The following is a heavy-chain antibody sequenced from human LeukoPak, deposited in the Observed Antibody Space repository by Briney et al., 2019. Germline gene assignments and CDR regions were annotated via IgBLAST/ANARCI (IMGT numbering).Heavy chain of an antibody. CDR2: ISYDGSNK. CDR3: ARDGHPYSSGWFFGMDV. Sequence: PGRSLRLSCAASGFTFSSYAMHWVRQAPGKGLEWVAVISYDGSNKYYADSVKGRFTISRDNSKNTLYLQMNSLRAEDTAVYYCARDGHPYSSGWFFGMDVWGQGTTVTVSS. V-gene: IGHV3-30*04. CDR1: GFTFSSYA. D-gene: IGHD6-19*01. J-gene: IGHJ6*02.